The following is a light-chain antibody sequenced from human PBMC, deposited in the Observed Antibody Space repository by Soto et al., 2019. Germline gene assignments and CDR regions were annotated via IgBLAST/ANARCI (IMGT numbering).Light chain of an antibody. CDR3: SSYTTSSTVGVV. Sequence: QSALTQPASVSGSPGQSITISCTGTSSDIGGYNYVSWYQHHPGKAPKLMIYEVSNRPSAVSNRFSGSKSGNTASLTISGLQAEDEADYYCSSYTTSSTVGVVFGGGTKVTVL. J-gene: IGLJ2*01. CDR2: EVS. V-gene: IGLV2-14*01. CDR1: SSDIGGYNY.